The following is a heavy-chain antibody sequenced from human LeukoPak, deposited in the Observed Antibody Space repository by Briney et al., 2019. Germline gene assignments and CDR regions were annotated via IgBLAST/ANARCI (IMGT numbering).Heavy chain of an antibody. V-gene: IGHV3-30*02. CDR1: GFTFTYFG. CDR2: IRFDGSDK. Sequence: GGSVRLSCAASGFTFTYFGMHWVRQAPGKGREWVAFIRFDGSDKYYADSVKGRLTISRDNSKNTLYLQMNSLRAEDTALYYCVRDFEWSFDTWAQGTLVTVSS. CDR3: VRDFEWSFDT. J-gene: IGHJ4*02. D-gene: IGHD3-3*01.